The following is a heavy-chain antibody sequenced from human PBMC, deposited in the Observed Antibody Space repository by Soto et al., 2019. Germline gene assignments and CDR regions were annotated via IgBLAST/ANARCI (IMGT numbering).Heavy chain of an antibody. CDR1: GYSCPSYW. CDR3: ARRSGSGWCYYYFGMDV. J-gene: IGHJ6*02. D-gene: IGHD6-19*01. CDR2: IDPSDSYT. V-gene: IGHV5-10-1*01. Sequence: PRASLKISCKGSGYSCPSYWISWVRQMPGKGLEWMGRIDPSDSYTNYSPSFQGHVTISADKSISTAYLQWSSLKASDTAMYYCARRSGSGWCYYYFGMDVWGQGITVTVSS.